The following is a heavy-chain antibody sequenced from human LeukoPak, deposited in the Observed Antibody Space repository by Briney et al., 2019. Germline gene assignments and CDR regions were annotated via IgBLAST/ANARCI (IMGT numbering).Heavy chain of an antibody. CDR1: GFAFSSYV. Sequence: GGSLRLSCEVSGFAFSSYVMSWVRQAPGNGLEWVSAIDSNGVTTNYADSVKGRFTISRDNSKNTLYLQLSSLRVEDTAVYYCAKGDDFLADYRYRFDYWGQGTQVTVSS. V-gene: IGHV3-23*01. CDR2: IDSNGVTT. J-gene: IGHJ4*02. D-gene: IGHD3-9*01. CDR3: AKGDDFLADYRYRFDY.